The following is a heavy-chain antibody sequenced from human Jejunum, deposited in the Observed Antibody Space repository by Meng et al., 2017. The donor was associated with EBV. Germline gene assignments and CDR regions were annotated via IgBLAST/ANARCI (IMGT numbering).Heavy chain of an antibody. CDR3: AHRPDGYISGWDQGVCDY. V-gene: IGHV2-5*02. Sequence: QITLKESGPTLVKPTQTLTLTCTFSGFSLSTTGVGVGWIRQPPGKALEWLAFIYWDDDKRYSPSLRSRLTISKDTSKNQVVLTMTNMDPVDTATYYCAHRPDGYISGWDQGVCDYWGQGTLVTVS. J-gene: IGHJ4*02. CDR2: IYWDDDK. CDR1: GFSLSTTGVG. D-gene: IGHD6-19*01.